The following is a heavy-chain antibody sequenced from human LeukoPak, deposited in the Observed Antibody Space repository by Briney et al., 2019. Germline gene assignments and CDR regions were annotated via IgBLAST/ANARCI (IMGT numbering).Heavy chain of an antibody. D-gene: IGHD3-10*01. Sequence: WSSVKVSCKASGGTFSSYAISWVRQAPGQGLEWMGGIIPIFGTANYAQKFQGRVTITADESTSTAYMELSSLRSEDTAVYYCARDWEYYYGSGSQGGTCWFDPWGQGTLVTVSS. V-gene: IGHV1-69*01. CDR2: IIPIFGTA. J-gene: IGHJ5*02. CDR1: GGTFSSYA. CDR3: ARDWEYYYGSGSQGGTCWFDP.